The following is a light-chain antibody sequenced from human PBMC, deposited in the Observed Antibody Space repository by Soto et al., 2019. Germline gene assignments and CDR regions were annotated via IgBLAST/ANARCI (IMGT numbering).Light chain of an antibody. V-gene: IGKV1-39*01. CDR2: AAS. CDR1: QRISSY. J-gene: IGKJ4*01. CDR3: QQSYSTPLT. Sequence: DIQMTQSPYSLSASVGDRVTITCRASQRISSYLNWYKQKPGKAPKLLIYAASSLQSGVPSRFSGSGSGTDFTLTISSLQPEDFATYYCQQSYSTPLTFGGGTKVEIK.